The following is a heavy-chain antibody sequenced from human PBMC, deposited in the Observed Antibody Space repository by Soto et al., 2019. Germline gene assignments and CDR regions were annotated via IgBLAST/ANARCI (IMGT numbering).Heavy chain of an antibody. J-gene: IGHJ4*02. Sequence: EVQLVESGGGLVQPGGSLRLSCAASGFTFSSYSMNWVRQAPGKGLEWVSYISSSSSTIYYANSVKGRFTISRDNAKNSLYLQMNSLRDDDTAVYYCAIVFRAGDYFDYWGQGTLVTVSS. CDR1: GFTFSSYS. CDR2: ISSSSSTI. V-gene: IGHV3-48*02. D-gene: IGHD3-9*01. CDR3: AIVFRAGDYFDY.